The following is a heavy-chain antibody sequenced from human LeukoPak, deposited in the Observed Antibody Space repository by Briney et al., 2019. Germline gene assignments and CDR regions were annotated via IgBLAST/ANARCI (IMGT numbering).Heavy chain of an antibody. V-gene: IGHV4-39*01. D-gene: IGHD2-15*01. Sequence: PSETLSLTCTVPGGSIISSDYHWGWVRQPPGKGLEWIGTISYSGNTDYNPSLRSRVTISVDTSNNQFSLRLGSVTAADTAVYHCARHCCSGPAKRVFGIWGQGTMVTVSS. J-gene: IGHJ3*02. CDR2: ISYSGNT. CDR1: GGSIISSDYH. CDR3: ARHCCSGPAKRVFGI.